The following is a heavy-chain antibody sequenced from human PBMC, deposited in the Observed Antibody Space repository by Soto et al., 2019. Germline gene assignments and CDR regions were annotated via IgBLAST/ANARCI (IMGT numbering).Heavy chain of an antibody. CDR3: AKDPGATPWDIVVVPAVVGQGNDP. CDR2: ISGSGGST. Sequence: GGSLRLSCAASGFTFSSYAMSWVRQAPGKGLEWVSAISGSGGSTYYADSVKGRFTISRDNSKNTLYLQMNSLRAEDTAVYYCAKDPGATPWDIVVVPAVVGQGNDPWGQGTLVTVSS. D-gene: IGHD2-2*01. CDR1: GFTFSSYA. V-gene: IGHV3-23*01. J-gene: IGHJ5*02.